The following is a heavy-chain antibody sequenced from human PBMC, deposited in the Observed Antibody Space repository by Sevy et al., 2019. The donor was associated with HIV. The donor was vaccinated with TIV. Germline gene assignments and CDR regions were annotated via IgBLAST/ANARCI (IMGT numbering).Heavy chain of an antibody. Sequence: GESLKISCAASGFTFDDYGMSWVRQAPGKGLEWVSGINWNGGSTGYADSVKGRFTISRDNAKNSLYLQMNSLRAEDTALYHCARGAGRNAFDIWGQGTMVTVSS. CDR3: ARGAGRNAFDI. V-gene: IGHV3-20*01. CDR1: GFTFDDYG. J-gene: IGHJ3*02. CDR2: INWNGGST.